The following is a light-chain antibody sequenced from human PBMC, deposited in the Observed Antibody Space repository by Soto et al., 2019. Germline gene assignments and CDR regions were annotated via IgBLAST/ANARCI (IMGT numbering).Light chain of an antibody. CDR1: QSVSSSY. J-gene: IGKJ2*01. CDR3: QQYGSLPYT. Sequence: ETVLTQSPDTLSLSPGEGATLSCRASQSVSSSYLAWYKQKPGQAPRLLIYGASRRATGIPDRFSGSGSGTDFTLTISRLEPEAFAVYHCQQYGSLPYTFGQGTKVDIK. CDR2: GAS. V-gene: IGKV3-20*01.